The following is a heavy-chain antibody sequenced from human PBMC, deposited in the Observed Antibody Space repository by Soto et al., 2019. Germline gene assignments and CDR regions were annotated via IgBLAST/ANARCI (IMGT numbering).Heavy chain of an antibody. CDR1: GYTFTTYG. CDR2: ISAYNGNT. CDR3: ARQQWLYYYYGMDV. Sequence: QVQLVQSGAEVKKPGASVKVSCKASGYTFTTYGISWVRQAPGQGLEWMGWISAYNGNTNYAQKIQGRVTMTTDTATSTAYMELRSLRSDDTAVYYCARQQWLYYYYGMDVWGQGTTVTVSS. D-gene: IGHD6-19*01. V-gene: IGHV1-18*01. J-gene: IGHJ6*02.